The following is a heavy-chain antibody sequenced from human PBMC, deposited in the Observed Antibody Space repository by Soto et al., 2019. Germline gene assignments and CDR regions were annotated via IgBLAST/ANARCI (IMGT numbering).Heavy chain of an antibody. CDR2: ITASGSVI. D-gene: IGHD3-22*01. J-gene: IGHJ6*02. CDR1: GFSFRGFE. Sequence: DEQLVESGGGLVQTGGSLRLSCAAAGFSFRGFEMAWVRQAPGKGLEWLSYITASGSVIYYAESVKGRFTISRDNAKNSLFLQMNSLRPDDTATYYSARAMIVVEYGLDVWGQGTTVIVSS. V-gene: IGHV3-48*03. CDR3: ARAMIVVEYGLDV.